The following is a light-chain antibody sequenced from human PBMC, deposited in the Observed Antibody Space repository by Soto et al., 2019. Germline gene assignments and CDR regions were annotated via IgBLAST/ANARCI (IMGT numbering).Light chain of an antibody. CDR3: LSKTSSISHV. CDR1: TSDVGGYNY. J-gene: IGLJ1*01. CDR2: EVS. V-gene: IGLV2-14*01. Sequence: QSVLTQPASVSGSPGQSITISCTGTTSDVGGYNYVSWYQQHPGKVPKLLIHEVSNRPPGVSNHFSGSKSGNTASLTISGLQAEDEADYYCLSKTSSISHVFGTGTKVTVL.